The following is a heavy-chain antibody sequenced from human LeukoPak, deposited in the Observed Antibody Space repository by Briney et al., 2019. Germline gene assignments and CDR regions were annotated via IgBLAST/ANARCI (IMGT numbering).Heavy chain of an antibody. Sequence: SVKVSCKASGGTFSSYAISWVRQAPGQGLEWMGGIIPIFGTANYAQKFQGRVTITADKSTSTAYMELSSLRSEDTAVYYCARDDCSGGSCYSDYWGQGTLVTVSS. CDR1: GGTFSSYA. CDR2: IIPIFGTA. CDR3: ARDDCSGGSCYSDY. V-gene: IGHV1-69*06. D-gene: IGHD2-15*01. J-gene: IGHJ4*02.